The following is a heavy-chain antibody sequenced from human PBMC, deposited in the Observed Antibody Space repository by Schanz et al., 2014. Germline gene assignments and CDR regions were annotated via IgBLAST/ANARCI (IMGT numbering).Heavy chain of an antibody. J-gene: IGHJ3*02. V-gene: IGHV1-18*01. CDR2: IGGHSGDT. CDR1: GYTFSRYG. CDR3: ARNIIATARAYDI. D-gene: IGHD6-13*01. Sequence: QVQLVQSGAEVKKPGASVKVSCKASGYTFSRYGISWVRQAPGQGLEWMGWIGGHSGDTRYAQQFQGRLTVTADTSTTTAYMELRSLRTDDTAVYYCARNIIATARAYDIWGQGTMVTVSS.